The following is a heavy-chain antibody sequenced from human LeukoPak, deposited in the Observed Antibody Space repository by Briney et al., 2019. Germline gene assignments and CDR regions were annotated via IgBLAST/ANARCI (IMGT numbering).Heavy chain of an antibody. CDR3: ARDIAFYDSPSVNWFDP. Sequence: GGSLRLSCAASGFTFSSYSMNWVRQAPGKGLEWVSSISSSSSYIYYADLVKGRFTISRDNAKNSLYLQMNSLRAEDTAVYYCARDIAFYDSPSVNWFDPWGQGTLVTVSS. CDR1: GFTFSSYS. CDR2: ISSSSSYI. D-gene: IGHD3-22*01. J-gene: IGHJ5*02. V-gene: IGHV3-21*01.